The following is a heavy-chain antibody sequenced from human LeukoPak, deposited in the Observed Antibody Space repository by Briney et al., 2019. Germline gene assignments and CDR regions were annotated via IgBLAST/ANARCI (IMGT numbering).Heavy chain of an antibody. CDR1: GYTFTSYA. CDR3: ARVPPWELLGWAPFDY. CDR2: INAGTDKT. Sequence: ASVKVSCKASGYTFTSYAIHWVRPAPGQRLEWMGWINAGTDKTKYSQKFQGRVTIARDTSASTVYMELSSLGSEDTAVYYCARVPPWELLGWAPFDYWGQGTLVTVSS. V-gene: IGHV1-3*01. D-gene: IGHD1-26*01. J-gene: IGHJ4*02.